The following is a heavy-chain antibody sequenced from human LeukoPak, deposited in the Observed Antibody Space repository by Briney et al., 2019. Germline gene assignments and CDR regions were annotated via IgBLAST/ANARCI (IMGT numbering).Heavy chain of an antibody. Sequence: SETLSLTCTVSGGSISCSDYYWSWIRQPPGKGLEWIGYIHYTGSTYYNPSLNSRVTISVDTSKNQFSLKLSSVTAADTAVYYCARVYYGSGSLYYFDYWGQGTLVTVSS. CDR2: IHYTGST. D-gene: IGHD3-10*01. V-gene: IGHV4-30-4*08. CDR1: GGSISCSDYY. CDR3: ARVYYGSGSLYYFDY. J-gene: IGHJ4*02.